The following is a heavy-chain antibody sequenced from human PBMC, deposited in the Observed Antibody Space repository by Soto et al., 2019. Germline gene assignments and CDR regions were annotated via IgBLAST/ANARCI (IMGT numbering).Heavy chain of an antibody. CDR2: ISGSGGST. J-gene: IGHJ4*02. V-gene: IGHV3-23*01. CDR1: GFTFSSYA. CDR3: AKEGQYDSSGPFDS. D-gene: IGHD3-22*01. Sequence: PGGSLRLSCAASGFTFSSYAMSWVRQAPGKGLEWVSAISGSGGSTDYADSVKGRFTISRDNSKNTLYLQMNSLRADDTAVYYCAKEGQYDSSGPFDSWGKGTLVNVYS.